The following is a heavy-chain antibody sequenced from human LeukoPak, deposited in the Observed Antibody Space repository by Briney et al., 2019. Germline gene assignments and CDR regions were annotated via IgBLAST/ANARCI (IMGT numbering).Heavy chain of an antibody. CDR1: GGSISSSSYY. CDR2: IYYSGST. Sequence: SETLSLTCTVSGGSISSSSYYWGWIRQPPGKGLEWIGSIYYSGSTYYNPSLKSRVTISVDTSKNQFSLKLSSVTAADTAVYYCARSSRLLMYSSTWWGSQIIFDYWGQGTLVTVSS. CDR3: ARSSRLLMYSSTWWGSQIIFDY. D-gene: IGHD6-13*01. V-gene: IGHV4-39*07. J-gene: IGHJ4*02.